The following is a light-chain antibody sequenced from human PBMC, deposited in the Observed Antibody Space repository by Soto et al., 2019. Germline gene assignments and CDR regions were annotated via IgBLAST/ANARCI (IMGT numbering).Light chain of an antibody. V-gene: IGKV1-5*01. CDR2: DAS. CDR1: QSISSW. J-gene: IGKJ1*01. CDR3: QHLRT. Sequence: DIQITQSPSTLSASVGDTVTITCRASQSISSWLAWYQQKPGKAPKLLIYDASSLESGVPSRLSGSGSGTEFTLTISSLQPDDFATYYCQHLRTFGQGTKVDIK.